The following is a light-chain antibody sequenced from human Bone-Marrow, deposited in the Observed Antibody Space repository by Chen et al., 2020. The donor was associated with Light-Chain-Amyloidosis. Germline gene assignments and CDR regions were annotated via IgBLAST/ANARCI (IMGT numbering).Light chain of an antibody. V-gene: IGLV6-57*01. CDR3: QSYQGSSQGV. CDR2: EDD. CDR1: SGNIATNY. Sequence: NFMLTPPHSVSESPGKTVIISCTRSSGNIATNYVQWYQQRPGSSPTTVIYEDDQRPSGVPDRFAGSIDRSSHSASLTISGLKTEDEADYYCQSYQGSSQGVFGGGTKLTVL. J-gene: IGLJ3*02.